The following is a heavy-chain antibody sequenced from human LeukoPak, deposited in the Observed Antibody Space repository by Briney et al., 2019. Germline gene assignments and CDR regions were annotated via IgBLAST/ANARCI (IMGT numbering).Heavy chain of an antibody. CDR1: GGSFSGYY. CDR3: ARHLRSSIYYHDSSGYSVPSWFDP. Sequence: SETLSLTCAVYGGSFSGYYWSWIRQPPGKGLEWIGEINHSGSTNYNPSLKSRVTISVDTSKNQFSLKLSSVTAADTAVYYCARHLRSSIYYHDSSGYSVPSWFDPWGQGTLVTVSS. D-gene: IGHD3-22*01. V-gene: IGHV4-34*01. J-gene: IGHJ5*02. CDR2: INHSGST.